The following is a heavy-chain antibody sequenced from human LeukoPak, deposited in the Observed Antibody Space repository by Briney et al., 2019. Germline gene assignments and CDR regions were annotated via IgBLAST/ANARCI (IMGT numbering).Heavy chain of an antibody. D-gene: IGHD6-13*01. V-gene: IGHV7-4-1*02. J-gene: IGHJ4*02. CDR1: GDTFTDYY. CDR3: ARSYSSSWYIVYYFDY. Sequence: ASVKVSCKASGDTFTDYYMHWLRQAPGQGLEWMGWINTNTGNPTYAQGFTGRFVFSLDTSVSTAYLQISSLKAEDTAVYYCARSYSSSWYIVYYFDYWGQGTLVTVSS. CDR2: INTNTGNP.